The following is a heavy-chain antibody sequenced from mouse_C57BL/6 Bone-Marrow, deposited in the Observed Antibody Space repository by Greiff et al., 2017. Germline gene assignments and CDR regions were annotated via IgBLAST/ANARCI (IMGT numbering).Heavy chain of an antibody. J-gene: IGHJ1*03. CDR3: ARGYCDV. V-gene: IGHV1-59*01. CDR2: IDPSDSST. Sequence: VQLQQPGAELVRPGTSVKLSCKASGYTFTSYWMHWVKQRPGQGLEWIGVIDPSDSSTNYNQKFKGKATLTVDTSSSTAYMQLSSLTSEDSAVYYCARGYCDVWGTGTTVTVSS. CDR1: GYTFTSYW.